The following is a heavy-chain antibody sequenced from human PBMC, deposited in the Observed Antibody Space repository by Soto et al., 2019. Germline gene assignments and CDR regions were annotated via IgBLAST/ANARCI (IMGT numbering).Heavy chain of an antibody. Sequence: LSLTCAVYGGSFIGYYWSWIRQPPGKGLEWIGEINHSGSTNYNPSLKSRVTISVDTSKNQFSLKLSSVTAADTAVYYCARGRGRITMVRGVRWFDPWGQGTLVTVSS. D-gene: IGHD3-10*01. CDR2: INHSGST. CDR3: ARGRGRITMVRGVRWFDP. V-gene: IGHV4-34*01. CDR1: GGSFIGYY. J-gene: IGHJ5*02.